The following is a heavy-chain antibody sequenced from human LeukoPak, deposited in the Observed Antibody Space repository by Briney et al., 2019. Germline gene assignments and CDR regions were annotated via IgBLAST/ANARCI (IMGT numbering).Heavy chain of an antibody. CDR3: ARDPYSGSYSDYYYYYMDV. J-gene: IGHJ6*03. CDR1: GFTFTTYW. V-gene: IGHV3-7*01. CDR2: IKQDGTEK. D-gene: IGHD1-26*01. Sequence: PGGSLRLSCAASGFTFTTYWMSWVRQPPGKGLEWVANIKQDGTEKYYVDSVKGRFTISRDNAKNSLYLQLNSLRAEDTAVYYCARDPYSGSYSDYYYYYMDVWGKGTTVTVSS.